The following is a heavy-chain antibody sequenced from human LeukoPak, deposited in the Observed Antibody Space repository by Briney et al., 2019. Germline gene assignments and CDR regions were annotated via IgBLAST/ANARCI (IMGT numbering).Heavy chain of an antibody. V-gene: IGHV1-2*06. CDR1: GYTFTGYY. D-gene: IGHD6-19*01. CDR3: ARVTVGSSGPSYYFDY. CDR2: INPNSGGT. J-gene: IGHJ4*02. Sequence: ASVKVSCKASGYTFTGYYMHWVRQAPGQGLEWMGRINPNSGGTNYAQKFQGRVTMTRDTSISTAYMELSSLRSEDTAVYYCARVTVGSSGPSYYFDYWGQGTLVTVSS.